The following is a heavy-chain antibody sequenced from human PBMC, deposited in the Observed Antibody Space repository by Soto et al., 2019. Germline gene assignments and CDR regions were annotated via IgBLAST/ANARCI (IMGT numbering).Heavy chain of an antibody. CDR2: IFYSGGT. Sequence: SETLSLTCTVSGDSFTTFYWSWIRQAPGKGLEWIGYIFYSGGTNYNPSLKSRVTMSIDTSKRQFSLNLTSVTAADTAVYYCARRRYTHGGDHWGQGTLVTVSS. D-gene: IGHD2-8*01. CDR3: ARRRYTHGGDH. V-gene: IGHV4-59*01. J-gene: IGHJ4*02. CDR1: GDSFTTFY.